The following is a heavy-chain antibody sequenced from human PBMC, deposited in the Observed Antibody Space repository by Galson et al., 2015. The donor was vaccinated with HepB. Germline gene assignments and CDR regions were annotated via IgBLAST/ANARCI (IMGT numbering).Heavy chain of an antibody. J-gene: IGHJ5*02. Sequence: SVKVSCKASGGTFSNYAISWVRQAPGQGLEWMGEIIAILGIANHAQKFQGRVTIIVDKSTSTAYMELSSLRFEDTAVYYCASRPHSSGWYYWFDPWGQGTLVTVSS. D-gene: IGHD6-19*01. CDR2: IIAILGIA. CDR3: ASRPHSSGWYYWFDP. V-gene: IGHV1-69*10. CDR1: GGTFSNYA.